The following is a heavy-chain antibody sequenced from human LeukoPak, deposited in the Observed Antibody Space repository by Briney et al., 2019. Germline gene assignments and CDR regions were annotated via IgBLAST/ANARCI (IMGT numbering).Heavy chain of an antibody. CDR1: GGTFSSYA. D-gene: IGHD5-18*01. J-gene: IGHJ5*02. CDR2: IIPIFGTA. CDR3: ARPGLGYSYGYPYH. Sequence: ASVKVSCKASGGTFSSYAISWVRQAPGQGLEWMGGIIPIFGTANYAQKFQGRVTITADESTSTAYMELSSLRSEDTAVYYCARPGLGYSYGYPYHWGQGTLVTVSP. V-gene: IGHV1-69*13.